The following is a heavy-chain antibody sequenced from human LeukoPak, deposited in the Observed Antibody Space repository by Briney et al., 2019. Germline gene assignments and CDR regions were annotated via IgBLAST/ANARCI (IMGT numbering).Heavy chain of an antibody. CDR2: INPNSGGT. CDR1: GYTFTGYY. D-gene: IGHD3-10*01. CDR3: ARDSGEVPDY. V-gene: IGHV1-2*02. Sequence: ASVKVSCRASGYTFTGYYMHWVRQAPGQGLEWMGSINPNSGGTKYAQNFQGRVTMTRDTSISTAYMELDRLRFDDTAVYYCARDSGEVPDYWGQGTLVTVSS. J-gene: IGHJ4*02.